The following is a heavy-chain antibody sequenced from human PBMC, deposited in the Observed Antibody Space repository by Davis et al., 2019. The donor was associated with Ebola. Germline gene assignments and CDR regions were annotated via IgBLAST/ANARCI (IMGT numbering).Heavy chain of an antibody. V-gene: IGHV4-31*03. D-gene: IGHD3-16*02. CDR3: AREGVGGYLPYYFDY. CDR1: GGSISSGGYY. J-gene: IGHJ4*02. Sequence: PSETLSLTCTVSGGSISSGGYYWSWIRQHPGKGLEWIGYIYYSGSTYYNPSLKSRVTISIDTSKNQFSLKLRSVTAADTAVYYCAREGVGGYLPYYFDYWGQGTLVTVSS. CDR2: IYYSGST.